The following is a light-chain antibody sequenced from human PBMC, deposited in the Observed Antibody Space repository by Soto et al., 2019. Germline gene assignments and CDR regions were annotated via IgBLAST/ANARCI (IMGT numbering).Light chain of an antibody. V-gene: IGKV1-39*01. J-gene: IGKJ4*01. Sequence: DIQMTQSPSSLSASVGDRVTITCRASQSISSYLNWYQQKPGKAPKLLIYAASSLQSGVPSRFSGSGSGTDFTLTISSLQPEDFATYYCQQSYTNLTFGGGTKVDI. CDR1: QSISSY. CDR2: AAS. CDR3: QQSYTNLT.